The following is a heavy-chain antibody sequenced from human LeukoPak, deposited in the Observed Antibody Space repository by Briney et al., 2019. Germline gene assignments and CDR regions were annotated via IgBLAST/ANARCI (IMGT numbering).Heavy chain of an antibody. CDR2: IWYDGSNK. CDR3: AREWGEGWLQSLYYFDY. Sequence: PGRSLRLSCAASGFTFSSYGMHWVRQAPGKGLEWVAVIWYDGSNKYYADSVKGRFTISRDNSKNTLYLQMNSLRAEDTAVYYCAREWGEGWLQSLYYFDYWGQGTLVTVSS. CDR1: GFTFSSYG. J-gene: IGHJ4*02. V-gene: IGHV3-33*01. D-gene: IGHD5-24*01.